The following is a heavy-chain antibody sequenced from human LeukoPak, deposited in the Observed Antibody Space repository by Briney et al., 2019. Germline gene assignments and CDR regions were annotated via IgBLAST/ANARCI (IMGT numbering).Heavy chain of an antibody. CDR3: ARDLAYGSTDY. J-gene: IGHJ4*02. V-gene: IGHV3-74*01. Sequence: GGSLRLSCAASGFTFSSYWMHWVRQAPGKALVGVSRIKSDGSITSYADSVKGRFTISRDNAKNTLYLHMTSLRAEDTAVYYCARDLAYGSTDYWGQGTLVTVSS. D-gene: IGHD3-10*01. CDR2: IKSDGSIT. CDR1: GFTFSSYW.